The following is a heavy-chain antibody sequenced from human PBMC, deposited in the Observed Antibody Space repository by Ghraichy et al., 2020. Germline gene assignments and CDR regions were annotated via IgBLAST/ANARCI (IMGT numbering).Heavy chain of an antibody. Sequence: GESLNISCKGSGYSFTSYWIGWVRQMPGKGLEWMGIIYPGDSDTRYSPSFQGQVTISADKSISTAYLQWSSLKASDTAMYYCARRITMVRGVENWFDPWGQGTLVTVSS. CDR3: ARRITMVRGVENWFDP. J-gene: IGHJ5*02. CDR1: GYSFTSYW. D-gene: IGHD3-10*01. V-gene: IGHV5-51*01. CDR2: IYPGDSDT.